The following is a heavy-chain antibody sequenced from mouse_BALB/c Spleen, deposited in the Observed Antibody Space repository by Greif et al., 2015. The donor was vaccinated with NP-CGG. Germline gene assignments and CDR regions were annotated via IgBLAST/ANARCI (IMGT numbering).Heavy chain of an antibody. J-gene: IGHJ2*01. CDR3: TRGIYYYGSSYPYFDY. Sequence: QVQLQQSGAELVRPGASVKLSCKASGYTFTSYWINWVKQRPGQGLEWIGNIYPSDSYTNYNQKFKDKATLTVDKSSSTAYMQLSSPTSEDSAVYYCTRGIYYYGSSYPYFDYWGQGTTLTVSS. D-gene: IGHD1-1*01. V-gene: IGHV1-69*02. CDR2: IYPSDSYT. CDR1: GYTFTSYW.